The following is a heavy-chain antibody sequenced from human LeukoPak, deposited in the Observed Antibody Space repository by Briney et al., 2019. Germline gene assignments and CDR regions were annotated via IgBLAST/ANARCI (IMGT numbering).Heavy chain of an antibody. CDR3: GPLRQGL. J-gene: IGHJ4*02. V-gene: IGHV3-7*01. CDR1: GFTFSSYW. Sequence: PGGSLRLSCAASGFTFSSYWMSWVRQAPGKGLEWAANIKPDGSEKYYVDSVKGRFTISRDNAKSSLYLQVNSLRAEDTAVYYCGPLRQGLRGQGTLVTVSS. CDR2: IKPDGSEK. D-gene: IGHD2-8*01.